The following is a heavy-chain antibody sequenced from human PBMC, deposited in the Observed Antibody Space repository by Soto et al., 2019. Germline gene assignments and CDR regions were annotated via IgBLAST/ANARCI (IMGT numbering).Heavy chain of an antibody. J-gene: IGHJ4*02. D-gene: IGHD3-10*01. Sequence: GGSLRLSCAGTGFTFRSYDMSWVRQAPGKGLEWVSTIRGSGGSTYYADSVKGRFTISRDNSKNTLYLQMNSLRAEDTAVYYCVAGHYGSGSYADYWGQGTLVTVSS. V-gene: IGHV3-23*01. CDR3: VAGHYGSGSYADY. CDR1: GFTFRSYD. CDR2: IRGSGGST.